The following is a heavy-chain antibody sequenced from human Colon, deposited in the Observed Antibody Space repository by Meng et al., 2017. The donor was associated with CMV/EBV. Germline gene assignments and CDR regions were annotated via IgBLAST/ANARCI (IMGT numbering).Heavy chain of an antibody. V-gene: IGHV3-48*03. CDR3: ARESQGLVPTTYFDY. CDR2: ITISSSRI. J-gene: IGHJ4*02. Sequence: GESLKISCAGSGFKFDTYDMNWVRQAPGKGLEWVSYITISSSRIFYADSVKGRFTISRDNAKESLYLQISNLRAEDTAVYYCARESQGLVPTTYFDYWGRGTLVTVSS. CDR1: GFKFDTYD. D-gene: IGHD6-19*01.